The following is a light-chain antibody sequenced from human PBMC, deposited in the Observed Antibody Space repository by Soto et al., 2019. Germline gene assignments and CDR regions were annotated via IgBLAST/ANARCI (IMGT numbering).Light chain of an antibody. CDR3: SSYTSSSTLV. Sequence: QSALAQPASVSGSPGQSITISCTATSVDVGGYSYVSWYQLHPGKAPKLIIYEVNKRRSGISNRFSGSKSANTASLTISGLQAEDEADYYCSSYTSSSTLVVGGGTQLTVL. CDR1: SVDVGGYSY. J-gene: IGLJ2*01. CDR2: EVN. V-gene: IGLV2-14*01.